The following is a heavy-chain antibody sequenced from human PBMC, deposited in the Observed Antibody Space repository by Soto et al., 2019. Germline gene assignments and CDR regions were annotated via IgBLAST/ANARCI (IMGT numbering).Heavy chain of an antibody. CDR1: GFTFSSYG. CDR3: ARDSPPWLSKAFDY. J-gene: IGHJ4*02. Sequence: PGGSLRLSCAASGFTFSSYGMHWVRQAPGKGLEWVAVIWYGGSNKYYADSVKGRFTISRDNSKNTLYLQMNSLRAEDTAVYYCARDSPPWLSKAFDYWGQGTLVTVSX. CDR2: IWYGGSNK. V-gene: IGHV3-33*01. D-gene: IGHD6-19*01.